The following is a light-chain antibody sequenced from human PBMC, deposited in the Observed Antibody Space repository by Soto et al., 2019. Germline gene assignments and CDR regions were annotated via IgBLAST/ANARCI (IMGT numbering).Light chain of an antibody. J-gene: IGKJ1*01. CDR1: QSVSSN. Sequence: EIVMTHSPATLSVSPGERATLSCRASQSVSSNLAWYQQKPGQAPSLLIYAASTRATGIPARFSGSASGTQFTLTISSLQSEDFAVYYCQQYNNWWTFGQGTKVEIK. V-gene: IGKV3-15*01. CDR2: AAS. CDR3: QQYNNWWT.